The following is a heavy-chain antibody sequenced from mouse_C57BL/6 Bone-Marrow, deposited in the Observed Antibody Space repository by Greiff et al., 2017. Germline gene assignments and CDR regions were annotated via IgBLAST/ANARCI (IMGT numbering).Heavy chain of an antibody. J-gene: IGHJ4*01. CDR1: GFTFSDYG. V-gene: IGHV5-15*01. D-gene: IGHD2-2*01. Sequence: EVKLMESGGGLVQPGGSLKLSCAASGFTFSDYGMAWVRQAPRKGPEWVAFISNLAYSIYYADTVTGRFTISRVNAKNTLYLEMSSLRSEDTAMYYCARRGYVYSAMDYWGQGTSVTVSS. CDR3: ARRGYVYSAMDY. CDR2: ISNLAYSI.